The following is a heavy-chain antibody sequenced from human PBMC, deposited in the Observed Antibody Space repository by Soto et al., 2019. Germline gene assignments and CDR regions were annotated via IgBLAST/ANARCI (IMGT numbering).Heavy chain of an antibody. Sequence: PGGSLRLSCAASGFTVSSNYMSWVRHAPGKGLEWVSVSYSGGSTYYADSVKGRFTISRDNSKNTLYLQMNSLRAEDTAVYYWARVETGRDYYFDYWGQGTLVTVSS. D-gene: IGHD3-3*01. V-gene: IGHV3-53*01. CDR2: SYSGGST. J-gene: IGHJ4*02. CDR3: ARVETGRDYYFDY. CDR1: GFTVSSNY.